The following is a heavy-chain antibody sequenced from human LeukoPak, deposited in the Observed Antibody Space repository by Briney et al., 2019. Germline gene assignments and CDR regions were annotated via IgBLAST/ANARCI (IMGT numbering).Heavy chain of an antibody. D-gene: IGHD4-23*01. V-gene: IGHV4-30-4*02. CDR2: IYYSGST. Sequence: SETLSLTCTVSGGSISSGDYYWSWIRQPPGKGLEWIGYIYYSGSTYYNPSLKSRVTISVDTSKNQFSLELSSVTAADTAVYYCARGSSVGVGYWGQGTLVTVSS. CDR3: ARGSSVGVGY. CDR1: GGSISSGDYY. J-gene: IGHJ4*02.